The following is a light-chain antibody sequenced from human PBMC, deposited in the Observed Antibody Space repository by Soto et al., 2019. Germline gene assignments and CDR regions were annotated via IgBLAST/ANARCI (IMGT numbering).Light chain of an antibody. Sequence: DIQMTQSPSTLSASVADRVTITCRASQSISSWLAWYQQKPGKAPNLLIYDASILESGVPSRFSGSGSGTEFTLTISSLQPDDFATYYCQQYNSYSRTFGQGTKVDIK. J-gene: IGKJ1*01. V-gene: IGKV1-5*01. CDR2: DAS. CDR3: QQYNSYSRT. CDR1: QSISSW.